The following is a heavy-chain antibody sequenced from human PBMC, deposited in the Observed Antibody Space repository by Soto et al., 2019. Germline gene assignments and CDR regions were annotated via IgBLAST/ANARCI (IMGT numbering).Heavy chain of an antibody. V-gene: IGHV4-31*03. Sequence: NPSETLSLTCTVSGGSISSGGYYWSWIRQHPGKGLEWIGYIYYSGSTYYNPSLKSRVTISVDTSKNQFSLKLSSVTAADTAVYYCARDIVDGSLAFDIWGQGTMVTVSS. D-gene: IGHD3-16*02. CDR2: IYYSGST. J-gene: IGHJ3*02. CDR3: ARDIVDGSLAFDI. CDR1: GGSISSGGYY.